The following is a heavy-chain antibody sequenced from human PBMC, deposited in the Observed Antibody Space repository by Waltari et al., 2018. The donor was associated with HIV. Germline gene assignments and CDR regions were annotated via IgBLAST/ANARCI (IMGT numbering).Heavy chain of an antibody. CDR3: ARAPGYYDILTGYYNPYYFDY. CDR2: IYTRGTT. Sequence: QVQLQESGPGLVKPSQTLSLTCTVSGGSISSGSYYWSWIRQPAGKGLEWIGLIYTRGTTTSNPSPQSRFTISTDTSKNQFALKLSSVTAADTAVYYCARAPGYYDILTGYYNPYYFDYWGQGTLVTVSS. V-gene: IGHV4-61*02. J-gene: IGHJ4*02. D-gene: IGHD3-9*01. CDR1: GGSISSGSYY.